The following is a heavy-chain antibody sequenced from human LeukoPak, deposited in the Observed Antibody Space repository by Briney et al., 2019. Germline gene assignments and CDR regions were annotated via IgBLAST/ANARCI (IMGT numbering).Heavy chain of an antibody. J-gene: IGHJ5*02. CDR3: ARSLPRYRSSWSSWFDP. CDR2: INHSGST. Sequence: PSETLSLTCAVYGGSFRGYYWSWIRQPPGKGLEWIGEINHSGSTNYNPSLKSRVTISVDTSKNQFSLKLSSVTAADTAVYYCARSLPRYRSSWSSWFDPWGQGTLVTVSS. D-gene: IGHD6-13*01. V-gene: IGHV4-34*01. CDR1: GGSFRGYY.